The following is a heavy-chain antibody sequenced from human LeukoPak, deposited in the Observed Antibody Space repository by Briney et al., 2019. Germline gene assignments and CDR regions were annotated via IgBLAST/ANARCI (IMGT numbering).Heavy chain of an antibody. CDR1: GCTYSNYG. J-gene: IGHJ3*01. V-gene: IGHV3-23*01. CDR2: ISGSGGST. CDR3: ANRAGG. Sequence: GGSLSLSCGASGCTYSNYGMTWVRQAAGRGREWVAGISGSGGSTYYADSVKGRFANPRDNPKNTLYLQMNSLRAEGTAVYYFANRAGGWGQGTMVTVSS. D-gene: IGHD3-10*01.